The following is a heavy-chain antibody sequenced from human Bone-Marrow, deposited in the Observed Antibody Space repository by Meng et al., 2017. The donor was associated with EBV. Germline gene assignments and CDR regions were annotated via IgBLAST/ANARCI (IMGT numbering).Heavy chain of an antibody. J-gene: IGHJ5*02. D-gene: IGHD6-19*01. CDR2: VHYTGGT. CDR1: GDSISSFYY. CDR3: ARPFPSWQSPRLDPFGA. Sequence: RPPRGSGTGHGEPVETLSLSCSVSGDSISSFYYWGLFRQPPGRGLEWIGSVHYTGGTYYSPSLKSRVTVSVDTSKNQFSLRLTSVTAADTAVYYCARPFPSWQSPRLDPFGAWGQGTLVTVSS. V-gene: IGHV4-39*01.